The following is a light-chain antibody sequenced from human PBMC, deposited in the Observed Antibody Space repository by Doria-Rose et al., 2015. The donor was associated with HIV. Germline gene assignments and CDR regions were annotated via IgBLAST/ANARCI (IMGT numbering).Light chain of an antibody. CDR3: QQYYDTPS. CDR1: QSVLYTSKNH. V-gene: IGKV4-1*01. CDR2: WAS. Sequence: TQSPESLGMSLGERATLNCKSNQSVLYTSKNHLAWYQQKPGQPPKLLIYWASTRQSVVPVRFSGSESGTDFTLTISSLEAEDVAVYYCQQYYDTPSFGPGTTVDIK. J-gene: IGKJ3*01.